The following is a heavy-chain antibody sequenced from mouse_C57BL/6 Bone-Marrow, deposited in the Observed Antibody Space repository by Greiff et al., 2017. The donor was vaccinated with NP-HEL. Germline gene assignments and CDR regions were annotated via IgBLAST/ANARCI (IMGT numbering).Heavy chain of an antibody. CDR3: ARRDYNGREVYWYFDV. CDR1: GYTFTSYG. Sequence: QVQLQQSGAELARPGASVKLSCKASGYTFTSYGISWVKQRTGQGLEWIGEIYPRSGNTYYNEKFKGKATLTADKSSSTAYMELRSLTSEDSAVYFCARRDYNGREVYWYFDVWGTGTTVTVSS. J-gene: IGHJ1*03. D-gene: IGHD1-1*01. V-gene: IGHV1-81*01. CDR2: IYPRSGNT.